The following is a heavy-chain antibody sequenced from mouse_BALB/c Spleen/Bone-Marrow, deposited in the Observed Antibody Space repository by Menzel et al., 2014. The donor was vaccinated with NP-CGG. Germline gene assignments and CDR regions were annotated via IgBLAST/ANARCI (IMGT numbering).Heavy chain of an antibody. D-gene: IGHD1-1*01. CDR3: ARNYYGTFAY. CDR1: GFTFSSYA. V-gene: IGHV5-6-5*01. CDR2: ISRGGTT. Sequence: VKVEESGGGLVKPGGSLKLSCAASGFTFSSYAMSWVRQTPVKRLEWVASISRGGTTYYPDSVKGRFTISRDNARNILYLQMSGLRSEDTAMYYCARNYYGTFAYWGQGTLVTVSA. J-gene: IGHJ3*01.